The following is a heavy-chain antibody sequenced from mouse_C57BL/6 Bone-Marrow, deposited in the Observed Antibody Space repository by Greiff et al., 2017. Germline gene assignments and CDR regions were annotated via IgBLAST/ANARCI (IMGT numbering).Heavy chain of an antibody. D-gene: IGHD1-1*01. J-gene: IGHJ4*01. CDR2: ISYAGSN. Sequence: DVQLVESGPGLVKPSQSLSLTCSVTGYSITSGYYWNWIRQFPGNKLEWMGYISYAGSNNYNPSLKNRISITRDTSKNQFFLKLNSVTTEDTATYYCARAHDYGSSYDDAMDYWGQGTSVTVSS. CDR3: ARAHDYGSSYDDAMDY. CDR1: GYSITSGYY. V-gene: IGHV3-6*01.